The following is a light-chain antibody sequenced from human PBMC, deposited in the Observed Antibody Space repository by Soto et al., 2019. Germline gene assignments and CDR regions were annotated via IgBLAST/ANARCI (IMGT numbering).Light chain of an antibody. Sequence: EIVLTQSPATLSLSPGERATLSCRASQSVSTFLGWYQQKPGQAPRLLISDASNRATGIPARFSGSGSGTDFTLTISSLEPEDFAIYYCQQRSNWPPTFGQGIRLEIK. J-gene: IGKJ5*01. CDR1: QSVSTF. V-gene: IGKV3-11*01. CDR3: QQRSNWPPT. CDR2: DAS.